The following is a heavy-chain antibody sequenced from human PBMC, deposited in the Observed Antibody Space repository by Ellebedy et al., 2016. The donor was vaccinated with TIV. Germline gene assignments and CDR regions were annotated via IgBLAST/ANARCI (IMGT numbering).Heavy chain of an antibody. Sequence: PGGSLRLSCSVSGFTFRNHAMSWVRQAPGKGLEWVANIKQDGSEKYYVDSVKGRFTISRDNAKNSLYLQMNSLRAEDTAVYYCARDTAMDTFDYWGQGTLVTVSS. CDR3: ARDTAMDTFDY. J-gene: IGHJ4*02. V-gene: IGHV3-7*04. D-gene: IGHD5-18*01. CDR2: IKQDGSEK. CDR1: GFTFRNHA.